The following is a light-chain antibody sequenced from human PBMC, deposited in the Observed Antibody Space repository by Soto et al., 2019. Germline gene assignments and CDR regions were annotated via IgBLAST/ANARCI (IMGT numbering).Light chain of an antibody. V-gene: IGKV1-39*01. CDR1: QSISSY. Sequence: DIQMTQSPFSLSASVGDRVTITCRSSQSISSYLNWYQQKPGKAPKLLIYAASSLQSGGPSRFSGSGSGTDFSLTISSLQPEDFATYYYQQSYSTPPLTFGEGTRLEIK. J-gene: IGKJ5*01. CDR2: AAS. CDR3: QQSYSTPPLT.